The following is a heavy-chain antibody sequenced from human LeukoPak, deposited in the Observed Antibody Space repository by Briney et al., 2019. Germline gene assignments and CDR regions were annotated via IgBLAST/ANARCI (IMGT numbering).Heavy chain of an antibody. CDR1: GFSFNNNA. D-gene: IGHD2-2*01. CDR3: ARCTASCYANAFDV. J-gene: IGHJ3*01. V-gene: IGHV3-23*01. CDR2: INGGGDAT. Sequence: GGSLRLSCAASGFSFNNNAMSWARQAPGKGLEWVSAINGGGDATEYADSVKGRFTISRDNSKRTLYLQMNSLRPEDTAVYYCARCTASCYANAFDVWGQGTLLTVSS.